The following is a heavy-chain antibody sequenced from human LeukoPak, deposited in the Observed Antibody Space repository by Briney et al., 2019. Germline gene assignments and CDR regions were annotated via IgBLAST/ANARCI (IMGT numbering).Heavy chain of an antibody. CDR1: GFTFSSYS. D-gene: IGHD5-12*01. CDR2: ISGSSSTI. Sequence: PGGSLRLSCAASGFTFSSYSMNWVRQAPGKGLEWVSYISGSSSTIYYADSVKGRFTISRDNAKNSLYVQMNSLRADDTAVYYCARDGMATINSWGQGTVVTVSS. CDR3: ARDGMATINS. J-gene: IGHJ4*02. V-gene: IGHV3-48*01.